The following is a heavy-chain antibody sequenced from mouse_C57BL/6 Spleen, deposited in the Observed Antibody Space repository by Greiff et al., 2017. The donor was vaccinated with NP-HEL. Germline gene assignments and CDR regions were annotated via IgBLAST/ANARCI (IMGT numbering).Heavy chain of an antibody. CDR2: ISSGGSYT. Sequence: EVQLQESGGDLVKPGGSLKLSCAASGFTFSSYGMSWVRQTPDKRLEWVATISSGGSYTYYPDSVKGRFTISRDNAKNTLYLQMSSLKSEDTAMYYCARQGTTYYFDYWGQGTTLTVSS. J-gene: IGHJ2*01. CDR1: GFTFSSYG. CDR3: ARQGTTYYFDY. V-gene: IGHV5-6*01. D-gene: IGHD2-14*01.